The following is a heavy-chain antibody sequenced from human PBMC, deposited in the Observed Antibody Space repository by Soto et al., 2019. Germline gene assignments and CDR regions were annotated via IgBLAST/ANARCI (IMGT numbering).Heavy chain of an antibody. J-gene: IGHJ4*02. Sequence: EVQVVESGGGLVQPGGSLRLSFAASGFTVSSNYMSWVRQPPGQGLEWISVIHGDGSTYHADSVTGRFTITRDNSKSAVYLQMDSLRVEDTAVYYCARGRDSGYDSPLDYWGQGTLVTVSA. D-gene: IGHD5-12*01. CDR2: IHGDGST. CDR1: GFTVSSNY. V-gene: IGHV3-66*01. CDR3: ARGRDSGYDSPLDY.